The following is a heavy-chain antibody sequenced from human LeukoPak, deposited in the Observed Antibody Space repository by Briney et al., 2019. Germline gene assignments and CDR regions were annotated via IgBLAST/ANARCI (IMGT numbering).Heavy chain of an antibody. CDR3: ARRYYDALTGYYPFDH. Sequence: ASVNVSCKASGYTSTGYYMHWVRQAPGQGLEGMGWINPNSGGTNYAQKFQGRVTMTRDTSISTVYMELSRLTSDDTAVFYCARRYYDALTGYYPFDHWGQGTLVTVSS. J-gene: IGHJ4*02. CDR2: INPNSGGT. CDR1: GYTSTGYY. D-gene: IGHD3-9*01. V-gene: IGHV1-2*02.